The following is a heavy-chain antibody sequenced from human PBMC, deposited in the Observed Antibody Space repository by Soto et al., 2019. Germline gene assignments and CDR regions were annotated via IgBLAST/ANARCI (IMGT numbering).Heavy chain of an antibody. CDR3: ARELGYCSGGSCYSVSYFDY. V-gene: IGHV1-18*01. Sequence: ASVKVSCKASGYTFTSYGISWVRQAPGQGLEWMGWISAYNGNTNYAQKLQGRVTMTTDTSTSTAYMELRSLRSDDTAVYYCARELGYCSGGSCYSVSYFDYWGQGTLVTVSS. J-gene: IGHJ4*02. CDR1: GYTFTSYG. D-gene: IGHD2-15*01. CDR2: ISAYNGNT.